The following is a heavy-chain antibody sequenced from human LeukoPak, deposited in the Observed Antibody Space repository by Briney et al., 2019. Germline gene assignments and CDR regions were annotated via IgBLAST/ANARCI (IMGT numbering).Heavy chain of an antibody. J-gene: IGHJ4*02. CDR2: IIPLFDTA. Sequence: SVKVSCKASGGTFSSYAITWVRQAPGQGLEWMGGIIPLFDTANYAQKFQGGVTITADESTSTAYMELSSLRSEDTAVYYCASDSSGYYYGYFDYWGQGTLVTVSS. CDR1: GGTFSSYA. D-gene: IGHD3-22*01. V-gene: IGHV1-69*13. CDR3: ASDSSGYYYGYFDY.